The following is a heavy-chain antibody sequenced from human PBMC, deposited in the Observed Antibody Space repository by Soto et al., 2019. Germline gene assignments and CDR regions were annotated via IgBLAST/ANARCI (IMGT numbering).Heavy chain of an antibody. D-gene: IGHD2-2*01. J-gene: IGHJ6*03. Sequence: QVQLVESGGGVVQHGRSLRLSCAASGFTFSSYGMHWVRQAPGKGLEWVAVISYDGSNKYYADSVKGRFTISRDNSKNTLYLQMNSLKAEDTAVYYCAKDSDIVVVPAAIGYMDVWGKGTTVTVSS. V-gene: IGHV3-30*18. CDR2: ISYDGSNK. CDR1: GFTFSSYG. CDR3: AKDSDIVVVPAAIGYMDV.